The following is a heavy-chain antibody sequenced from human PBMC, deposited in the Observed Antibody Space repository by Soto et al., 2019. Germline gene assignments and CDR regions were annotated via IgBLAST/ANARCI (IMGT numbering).Heavy chain of an antibody. D-gene: IGHD3-3*01. CDR2: IYWDDDK. V-gene: IGHV2-5*02. CDR1: GFSLTTSGVG. CDR3: AHRVLRTVFGLVTTSAIYFDF. Sequence: QITLNESGPTVVRPTETLTLTCRFSGFSLTTSGVGVGWIRQSPGKAPEWLAPIYWDDDKRYSASLKSRLTITKDTSKNQVVLTGSDLDPTDTATYYCAHRVLRTVFGLVTTSAIYFDFWGQGTPVAVSS. J-gene: IGHJ4*02.